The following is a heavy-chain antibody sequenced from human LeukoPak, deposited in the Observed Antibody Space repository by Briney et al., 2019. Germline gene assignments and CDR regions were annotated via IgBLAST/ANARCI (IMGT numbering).Heavy chain of an antibody. CDR1: GFTFNNYA. V-gene: IGHV3-23*01. Sequence: PRGSLRLSCAASGFTFNNYAMSWVRQVPGKGLEWVSAVSTSGGVTYYADSVKGRFTISRDNSKNTLYLQMNSLRADDTAVYYCARQLGYCSDGNCYFDYWGQGTLVTVSS. J-gene: IGHJ4*02. CDR3: ARQLGYCSDGNCYFDY. CDR2: VSTSGGVT. D-gene: IGHD2-15*01.